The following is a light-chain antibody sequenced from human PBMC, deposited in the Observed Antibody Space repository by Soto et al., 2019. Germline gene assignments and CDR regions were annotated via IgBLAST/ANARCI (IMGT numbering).Light chain of an antibody. CDR1: QDISTW. V-gene: IGKV1-12*01. J-gene: IGKJ4*01. CDR3: QQAHSFPFS. CDR2: AAS. Sequence: DIQMTQSPSSVSASVGDRVTITCRASQDISTWLAWYQQKPGKAPNLLIYAASSLQSGVPSRFGGSGSGTDFTLTISSLQPEDFATYYCQQAHSFPFSFGGGTKVDIK.